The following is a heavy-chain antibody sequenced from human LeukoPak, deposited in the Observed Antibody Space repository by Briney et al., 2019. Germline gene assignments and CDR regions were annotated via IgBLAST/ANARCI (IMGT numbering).Heavy chain of an antibody. CDR2: IRHVGSNE. CDR1: GFTFSNCG. CDR3: VRGAYSSSWLNFDY. D-gene: IGHD6-13*01. J-gene: IGHJ4*02. Sequence: GGSLRLSCGASGFTFSNCGMHWVRQAPGKGLEWVAFIRHVGSNEYYADSVKGRFTISRDNSKNTLYLQMNSLRAEDTAVYYCVRGAYSSSWLNFDYWGQGTLVTVSS. V-gene: IGHV3-30*02.